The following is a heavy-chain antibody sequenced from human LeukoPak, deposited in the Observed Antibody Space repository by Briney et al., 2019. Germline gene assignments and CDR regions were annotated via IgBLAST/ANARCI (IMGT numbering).Heavy chain of an antibody. CDR1: GFTFSNAW. CDR3: TTRMQQLVLNDY. D-gene: IGHD6-13*01. V-gene: IGHV3-15*01. Sequence: GGSLRLSCAASGFTFSNAWMSWVSQAPGKGLEWVGRIKSKTDGGTTDYAAPVKGRFTISRDDSKNTLYLQMNSLKTEDTAVYYCTTRMQQLVLNDYWGQGTLVTVSS. J-gene: IGHJ4*02. CDR2: IKSKTDGGTT.